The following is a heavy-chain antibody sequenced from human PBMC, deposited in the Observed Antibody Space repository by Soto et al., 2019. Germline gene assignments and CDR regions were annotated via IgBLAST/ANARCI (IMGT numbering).Heavy chain of an antibody. J-gene: IGHJ3*02. CDR1: GFTFSSYA. CDR3: AKDLNSGSYYATDAYDI. D-gene: IGHD1-26*01. Sequence: VGYLRLSCAASGFTFSSYAMSWVRQAPGKGLEWVSAISGSGGSTYYADSVKGRFTISRDNSKNTLYLQMNSLRAEDTAVYYCAKDLNSGSYYATDAYDIWGQGTMVTVSS. CDR2: ISGSGGST. V-gene: IGHV3-23*01.